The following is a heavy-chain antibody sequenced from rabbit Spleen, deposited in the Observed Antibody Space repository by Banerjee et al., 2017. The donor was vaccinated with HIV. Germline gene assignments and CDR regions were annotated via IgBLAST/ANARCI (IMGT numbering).Heavy chain of an antibody. CDR2: TYPDYGTR. D-gene: IGHD2-1*01. Sequence: QEQLVESGGGLVTLGGSLKLSCKASGIDFSTYGITWVRQAPGKGLEWIAYTYPDYGTRDYASWVNGRFTISLDNAQNTVDLKMTSLTAADTATYFCARGSATMTMVITGYYLKLWGPGPLVTVS. J-gene: IGHJ4*01. CDR3: ARGSATMTMVITGYYLKL. V-gene: IGHV1S47*01. CDR1: GIDFSTYG.